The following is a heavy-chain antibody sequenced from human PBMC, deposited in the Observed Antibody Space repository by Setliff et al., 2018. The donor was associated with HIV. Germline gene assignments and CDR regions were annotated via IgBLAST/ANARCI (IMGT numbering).Heavy chain of an antibody. CDR2: ISSSTAAI. V-gene: IGHV3-21*04. D-gene: IGHD6-19*01. CDR3: ANMQWASNAWYSFDY. Sequence: GSLRLSCAASGFNFRTYSMNWVRQAPGKGLEWVASISSSTAAIDYADAVKGRFAISRDNTGNSLYLQMNSLRVEDTAMYYCANMQWASNAWYSFDYWGQGALVTVAS. J-gene: IGHJ4*02. CDR1: GFNFRTYS.